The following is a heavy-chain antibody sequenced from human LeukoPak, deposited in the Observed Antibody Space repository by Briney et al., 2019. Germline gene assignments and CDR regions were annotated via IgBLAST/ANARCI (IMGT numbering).Heavy chain of an antibody. CDR3: VRGGSYYYDAFDI. CDR1: GYTFTSYS. CDR2: FTPIGGST. Sequence: SAKASCKASGYTFTSYSMHWVRPAPGQGHERMGIFTPIGGSTNYAQNFQGRVSMTGDTSTSTVYMDLSSLISEDTAVYYCVRGGSYYYDAFDIWGRGTMVTVSS. J-gene: IGHJ3*02. D-gene: IGHD1-26*01. V-gene: IGHV1-46*01.